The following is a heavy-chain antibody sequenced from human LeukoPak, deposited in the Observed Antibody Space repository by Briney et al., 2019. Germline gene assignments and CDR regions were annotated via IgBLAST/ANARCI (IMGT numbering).Heavy chain of an antibody. CDR2: VFDSGGT. V-gene: IGHV4-59*01. J-gene: IGHJ4*02. D-gene: IGHD6-13*01. Sequence: SETLSLTCTVSGGSISNYGWSWIRQPPGKGLEWIGYVFDSGGTNYNPSLKSRVTISVDTSKKQFSLKLSSVTAADTAVYYCARGYSSSWNYFDYWGQGTLVTVSS. CDR3: ARGYSSSWNYFDY. CDR1: GGSISNYG.